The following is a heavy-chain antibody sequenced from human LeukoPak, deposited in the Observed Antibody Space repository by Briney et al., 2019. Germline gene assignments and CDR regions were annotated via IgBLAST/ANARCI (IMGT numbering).Heavy chain of an antibody. Sequence: SETLSLTCAVYGGSFSGYYWSWIRQPAGKGLEWIGRIYTSGSTNYNPSLKSRVTTSVDTSKNQFSLKLSSVTAADTAVYYCARVIAAAGTEYQNYYYYYMDVWGKGTTVTISS. CDR1: GGSFSGYY. V-gene: IGHV4-59*10. D-gene: IGHD6-13*01. CDR3: ARVIAAAGTEYQNYYYYYMDV. CDR2: IYTSGST. J-gene: IGHJ6*03.